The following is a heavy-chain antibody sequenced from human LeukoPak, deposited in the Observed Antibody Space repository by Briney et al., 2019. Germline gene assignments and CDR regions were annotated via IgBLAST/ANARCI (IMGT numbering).Heavy chain of an antibody. D-gene: IGHD4-17*01. CDR1: GFTFSSYG. CDR3: AKDWGYGDYGGYYFDY. CDR2: ISHDGSNK. Sequence: GRSLRLSCAASGFTFSSYGMHWVRQAPGKGLEWVAVISHDGSNKYYADSVKGRFTISRDNSKNTLYLQMNSLRAEDTAVYYCAKDWGYGDYGGYYFDYWGQGTLVTVSS. V-gene: IGHV3-30*18. J-gene: IGHJ4*02.